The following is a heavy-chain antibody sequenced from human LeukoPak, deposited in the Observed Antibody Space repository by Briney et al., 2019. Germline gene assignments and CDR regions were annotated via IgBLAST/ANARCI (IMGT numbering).Heavy chain of an antibody. Sequence: SETLSLTCTVSGGSINSYYWSWIRQPPGRGLEWVGSIHYSGSTSYNPSLRSRVTISVDKSKNQFSLKLSSVTAADTAVYYCARARGSNWNFDLWGRGTLVTVSS. J-gene: IGHJ2*01. V-gene: IGHV4-59*12. CDR3: ARARGSNWNFDL. CDR1: GGSINSYY. D-gene: IGHD3-10*01. CDR2: IHYSGST.